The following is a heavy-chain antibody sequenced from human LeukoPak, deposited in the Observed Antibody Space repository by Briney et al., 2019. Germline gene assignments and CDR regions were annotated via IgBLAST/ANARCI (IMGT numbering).Heavy chain of an antibody. V-gene: IGHV3-33*06. CDR1: GFTFSGYG. D-gene: IGHD5-18*01. CDR2: MWYDGNNK. CDR3: AKDWGYTTMVSYYFDY. J-gene: IGHJ4*02. Sequence: GGSLRLSCAASGFTFSGYGMHWVRQAPDKGLEWVAVMWYDGNNKYYAESVKGRFTISRDNSKNTLYLQMNSLRAEDTAVYYCAKDWGYTTMVSYYFDYWGQGALVTVSS.